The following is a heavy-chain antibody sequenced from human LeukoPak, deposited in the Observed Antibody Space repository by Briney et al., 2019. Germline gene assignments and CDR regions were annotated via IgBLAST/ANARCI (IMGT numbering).Heavy chain of an antibody. D-gene: IGHD3-16*01. V-gene: IGHV3-21*01. CDR1: GFTFSSYS. Sequence: GGSLRLSCAASGFTFSSYSMNWVRLAPGKGLEWVSSISSSSSYIYYADSVKGRFTISRDNAKNSLYLQMNSLRAEDTAVYYCARDGLHLGLGAFDIWGQGTMVTVSS. CDR3: ARDGLHLGLGAFDI. J-gene: IGHJ3*02. CDR2: ISSSSSYI.